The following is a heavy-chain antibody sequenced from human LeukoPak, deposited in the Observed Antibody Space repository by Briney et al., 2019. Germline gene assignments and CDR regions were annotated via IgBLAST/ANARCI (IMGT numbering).Heavy chain of an antibody. V-gene: IGHV4-39*01. CDR3: ARLVSCNTACYFGS. D-gene: IGHD2-21*02. J-gene: IGHJ5*02. Sequence: SETLSLICTVSGGSISSSSFYWAWVRQSPGKGLEWIGSINYRGTTYYTGSRKSRLTISVDTSKNQCSLNLRSVTAADLAVYYCARLVSCNTACYFGSWGQGTLVTVSS. CDR1: GGSISSSSFY. CDR2: INYRGTT.